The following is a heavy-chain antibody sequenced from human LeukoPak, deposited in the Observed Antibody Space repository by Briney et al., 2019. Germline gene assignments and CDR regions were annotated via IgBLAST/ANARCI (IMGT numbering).Heavy chain of an antibody. CDR1: GFTLSRHG. Sequence: GGSLRLSCAASGFTLSRHGMHWVRQAPGKGLEWVSYISSSGSTIYYADSVKGRFTISRDNAKNSLYLQMNSLRAEDTAVYYCAELGITMIGGVWGKGTTVTISS. J-gene: IGHJ6*04. V-gene: IGHV3-48*03. CDR3: AELGITMIGGV. D-gene: IGHD3-10*02. CDR2: ISSSGSTI.